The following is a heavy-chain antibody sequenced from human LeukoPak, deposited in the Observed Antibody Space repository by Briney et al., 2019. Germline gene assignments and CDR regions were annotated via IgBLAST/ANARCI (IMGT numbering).Heavy chain of an antibody. Sequence: GASVKVSCKASGYTFTGYYMHWVRQAPGPGLEWMGWINPNSGGTNYAQKFQGRVTMTRDTSISTAYMELSRLRSDDTAVYYCARGFYVWGSYRSPPFDYWGQGTLVTVSS. CDR2: INPNSGGT. CDR3: ARGFYVWGSYRSPPFDY. V-gene: IGHV1-2*02. J-gene: IGHJ4*02. D-gene: IGHD3-16*02. CDR1: GYTFTGYY.